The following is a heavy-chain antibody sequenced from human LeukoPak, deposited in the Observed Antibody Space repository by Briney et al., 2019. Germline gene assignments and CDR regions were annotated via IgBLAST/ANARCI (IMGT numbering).Heavy chain of an antibody. D-gene: IGHD6-19*01. CDR2: TYYSGST. Sequence: SETLSLTCTVSGGSISSYYWSWIRQPPGKGLEWIGYTYYSGSTNYNPYLKSRVTISVDTSKNQLSLKLSSVTAADTAVYYCAGVSKGHSSGWFDYWGQGTLVTVSS. V-gene: IGHV4-59*01. CDR3: AGVSKGHSSGWFDY. J-gene: IGHJ5*01. CDR1: GGSISSYY.